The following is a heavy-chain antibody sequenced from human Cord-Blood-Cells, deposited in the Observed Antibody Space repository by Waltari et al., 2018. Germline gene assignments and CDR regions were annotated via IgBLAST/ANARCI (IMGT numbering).Heavy chain of an antibody. CDR1: GYTFTSYA. Sequence: QVQLVQSGSELKKPGASVKVSCKASGYTFTSYAMNWLRQAPGPGLEWMGWINTNTGNPTYAQVFTGGFVFSLSTSVSTAYLQIISLQAEDTAVFYCAVLVVGVDAFDIWGQGTMVTVSS. V-gene: IGHV7-4-1*02. CDR2: INTNTGNP. J-gene: IGHJ3*02. CDR3: AVLVVGVDAFDI. D-gene: IGHD2-8*02.